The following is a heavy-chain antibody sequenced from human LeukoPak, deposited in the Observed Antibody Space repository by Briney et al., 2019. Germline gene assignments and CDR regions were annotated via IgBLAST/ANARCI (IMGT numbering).Heavy chain of an antibody. CDR2: ISSTGNTV. V-gene: IGHV3-48*03. Sequence: PGGSLRLSCAASGFTFSSYEMNWVRQAQGRGLEWVAYISSTGNTVHYAGSVKGRFTISRDNAKNSLYLQMNRLRAEDTAVYYCTKETPQMDVWGKGTTVIVSS. CDR3: TKETPQMDV. D-gene: IGHD2-15*01. CDR1: GFTFSSYE. J-gene: IGHJ6*04.